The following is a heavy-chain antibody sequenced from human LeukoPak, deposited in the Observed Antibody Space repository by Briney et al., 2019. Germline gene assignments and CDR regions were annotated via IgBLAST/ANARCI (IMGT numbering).Heavy chain of an antibody. CDR2: IYYSGST. Sequence: PSETLSLTCTVSGGSISSYYWSWIRQPPGKGLEWIGYIYYSGSTNYNPSLKSRVTISVDTSKNQFSLKLSSVTAADTAVYYCARVKNYSNYGYYYYGMDVWGQGTMVTVSS. D-gene: IGHD4-11*01. V-gene: IGHV4-59*01. CDR3: ARVKNYSNYGYYYYGMDV. CDR1: GGSISSYY. J-gene: IGHJ6*02.